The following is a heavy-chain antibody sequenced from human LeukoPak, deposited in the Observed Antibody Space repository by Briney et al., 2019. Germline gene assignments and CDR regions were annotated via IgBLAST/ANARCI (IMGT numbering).Heavy chain of an antibody. Sequence: GGSLRLSCAASGFTFSTYAMSWVRQAPGKGLEWVSAISGSGGSTNYADSVKGRVTVSRDNPKSTLYLQMNSLRAEDTAVYYCARRNAMDVWGQGTTVIVFS. J-gene: IGHJ6*02. CDR1: GFTFSTYA. V-gene: IGHV3-23*01. CDR3: ARRNAMDV. CDR2: ISGSGGST.